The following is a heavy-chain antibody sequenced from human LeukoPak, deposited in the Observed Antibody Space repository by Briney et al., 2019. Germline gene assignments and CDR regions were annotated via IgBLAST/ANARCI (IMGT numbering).Heavy chain of an antibody. CDR1: GGSIGSTNW. Sequence: SGTLSLTCAVSGGSIGSTNWWSWVRQLPGKGLEWIGEIYHSGNTNYNPSLKSRLTISLDTSKNHFSLKLSSVTAADTAVYYCATGSQWLPYPRYYFDYWGQGTLVTVSS. CDR2: IYHSGNT. CDR3: ATGSQWLPYPRYYFDY. V-gene: IGHV4-4*02. J-gene: IGHJ4*02. D-gene: IGHD3-22*01.